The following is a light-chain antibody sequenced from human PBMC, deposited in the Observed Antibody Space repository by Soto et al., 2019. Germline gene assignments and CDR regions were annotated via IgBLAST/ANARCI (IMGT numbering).Light chain of an antibody. Sequence: DIQMTQSPPTLSASVGDRVTITCRASQPISSWLAWYHQKPGKAPKLLIYDASNLDSGVPSRFSGSGSGTEFTLPISSLQPEDVGIYYCQQYENYWTFGQGTKVEIK. CDR3: QQYENYWT. V-gene: IGKV1-5*01. CDR2: DAS. J-gene: IGKJ1*01. CDR1: QPISSW.